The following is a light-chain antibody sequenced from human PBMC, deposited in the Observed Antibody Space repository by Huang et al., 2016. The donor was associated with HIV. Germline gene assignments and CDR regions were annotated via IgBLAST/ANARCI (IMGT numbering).Light chain of an antibody. CDR2: AAS. CDR1: QPISAW. CDR3: QQANTFPLT. J-gene: IGKJ4*01. V-gene: IGKV1-12*01. Sequence: DIQMTQSPSSVSASVGDRVTITCRASQPISAWLVWYQQKPGQAPSLLIYAASTLHSGVPSRFSGSGSGTDFTLTITNLQPADFATYYCQQANTFPLTFGGGTKVDIK.